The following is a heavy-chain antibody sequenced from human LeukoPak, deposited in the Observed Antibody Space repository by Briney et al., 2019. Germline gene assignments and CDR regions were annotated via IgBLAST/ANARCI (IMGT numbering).Heavy chain of an antibody. J-gene: IGHJ4*02. CDR2: ISSSSSTI. D-gene: IGHD3-22*01. Sequence: GGSLRLSCAASGFTFSSYSMNWVRQAPGKGLEWVSYISSSSSTIYYADSVKGRFTISRDNAKNSLYLQMNSLRAEDTAVYYCARDLANTYYYDSSGYYFPGLGYWGQGTLVTVSS. V-gene: IGHV3-48*01. CDR1: GFTFSSYS. CDR3: ARDLANTYYYDSSGYYFPGLGY.